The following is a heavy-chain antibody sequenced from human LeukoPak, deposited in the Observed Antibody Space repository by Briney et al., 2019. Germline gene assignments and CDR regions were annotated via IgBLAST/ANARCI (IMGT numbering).Heavy chain of an antibody. Sequence: GGSLRLSCATSGFTFSSYAMSWVRQAPGKGLEWVSAISGSGGSTYYADSVKGRFTISRDNSKNTLYLQMNSLRAEDTAVYYCARGRSITETTWIYYWGQGTLVTVSS. D-gene: IGHD1-7*01. CDR1: GFTFSSYA. J-gene: IGHJ4*02. CDR3: ARGRSITETTWIYY. V-gene: IGHV3-23*01. CDR2: ISGSGGST.